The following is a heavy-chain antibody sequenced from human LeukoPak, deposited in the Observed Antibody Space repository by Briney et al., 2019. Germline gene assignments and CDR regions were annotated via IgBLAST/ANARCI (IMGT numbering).Heavy chain of an antibody. Sequence: GGSLRVSCAASGFTFSSYWMSWVRQAPGKGLEWVDNIKLDGDEKYYADSVKGRFTISRDNGKNSLDLQMNSLRADDTAVYYCAELGITMIGGVWGKGTTVTISS. D-gene: IGHD3-10*02. J-gene: IGHJ6*04. CDR3: AELGITMIGGV. CDR1: GFTFSSYW. V-gene: IGHV3-7*01. CDR2: IKLDGDEK.